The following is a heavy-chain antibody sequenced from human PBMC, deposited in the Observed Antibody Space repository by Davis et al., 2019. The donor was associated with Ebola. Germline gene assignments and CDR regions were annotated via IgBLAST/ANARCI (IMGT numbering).Heavy chain of an antibody. Sequence: SETLSLTCTVSGGSISSYYWSWIRQPPGKGLEWIGYIYYSGSTNYNPSLKSRVTISVDTSKNQFSLKLSSVTAADTAVYYCAGLGIAVLGGVDPWGQGTLVTVSS. V-gene: IGHV4-59*01. CDR3: AGLGIAVLGGVDP. J-gene: IGHJ5*02. CDR1: GGSISSYY. D-gene: IGHD6-19*01. CDR2: IYYSGST.